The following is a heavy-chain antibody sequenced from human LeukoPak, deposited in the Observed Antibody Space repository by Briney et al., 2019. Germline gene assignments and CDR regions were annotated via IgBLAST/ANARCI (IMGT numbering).Heavy chain of an antibody. Sequence: PGGSLRLSCAASGFTFGGSAMHWVRQASGKGLEWVGRIRSKANGCATAYAASVKGRFTISRDDSKNTAYLQMNSLKTEDTAVYYCSGYTSGSYSYGMDVWGQGTTVTVSS. CDR1: GFTFGGSA. CDR3: SGYTSGSYSYGMDV. J-gene: IGHJ6*02. V-gene: IGHV3-73*01. CDR2: IRSKANGCAT. D-gene: IGHD3-10*01.